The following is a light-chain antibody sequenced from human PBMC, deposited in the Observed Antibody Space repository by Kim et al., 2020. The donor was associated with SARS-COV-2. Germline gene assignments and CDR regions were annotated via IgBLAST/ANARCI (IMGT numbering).Light chain of an antibody. V-gene: IGLV2-14*04. CDR3: SSYSSSDIVL. J-gene: IGLJ2*01. Sequence: GQSISISCTGTSSDVGGYNYVSWFQQHPGKAPKVIIYDVTKRPSGGSNRFSGSKSGNTASLTISGLQTDDEADYYCSSYSSSDIVLFGGGTKVTVL. CDR2: DVT. CDR1: SSDVGGYNY.